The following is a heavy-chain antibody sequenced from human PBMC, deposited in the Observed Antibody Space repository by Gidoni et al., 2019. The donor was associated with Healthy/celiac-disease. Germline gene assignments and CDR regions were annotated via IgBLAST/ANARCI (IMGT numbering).Heavy chain of an antibody. CDR3: ARDDMVHRNKNYYYYYGMDV. CDR2: INPSGGST. Sequence: QVQLVQSGSEVKKPGASVKVSCKASGYTFTSYYMHWVRQAPGQGLEWMGIINPSGGSTSYAQKFQGRVTMTRDTSTSTVYMELSSLRSEDTAVYYCARDDMVHRNKNYYYYYGMDVWGQGTTATVSS. D-gene: IGHD5-12*01. CDR1: GYTFTSYY. J-gene: IGHJ6*02. V-gene: IGHV1-46*03.